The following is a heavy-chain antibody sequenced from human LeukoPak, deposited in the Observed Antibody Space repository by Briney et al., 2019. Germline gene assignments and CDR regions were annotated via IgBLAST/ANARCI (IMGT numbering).Heavy chain of an antibody. CDR1: AGAITSYY. Sequence: SETLSLTCTVSAGAITSYYWSWIRRPPGKRLECIGYIYDSGSTNYNPSLKSRVTISVDTSKNQFSLKLSSVTAADTAVYYCASFRWSGSYYAYFDYWGQGTLVTVSS. J-gene: IGHJ4*02. CDR3: ASFRWSGSYYAYFDY. D-gene: IGHD1-26*01. V-gene: IGHV4-59*01. CDR2: IYDSGST.